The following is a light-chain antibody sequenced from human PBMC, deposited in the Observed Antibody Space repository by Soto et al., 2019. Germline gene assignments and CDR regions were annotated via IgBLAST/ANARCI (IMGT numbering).Light chain of an antibody. CDR1: QSVSSN. Sequence: EIVMTQSPATLSVSPGERATLSCRASQSVSSNLAWYQQKPGQAPRLLIYGASTRATGFPARFSGSGSGTEFTLTISSLQSEDFVVYYCQQYNNWLWTFGQGTKVEIK. J-gene: IGKJ1*01. V-gene: IGKV3-15*01. CDR2: GAS. CDR3: QQYNNWLWT.